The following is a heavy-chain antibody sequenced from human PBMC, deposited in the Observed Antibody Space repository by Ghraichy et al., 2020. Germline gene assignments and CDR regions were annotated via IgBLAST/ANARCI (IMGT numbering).Heavy chain of an antibody. CDR1: GGSISSGSYY. CDR2: IYTSGST. V-gene: IGHV4-61*02. J-gene: IGHJ6*02. Sequence: SETLSLTCTVSGGSISSGSYYWSWIRQPAGKGLEWIGRIYTSGSTNYNPSLKSRVTISVDTSKNQFSLKLSSVTAADTAVYYCARSCSSTSCYYYYYGMDVWGQGTTVTVSS. D-gene: IGHD2-2*01. CDR3: ARSCSSTSCYYYYYGMDV.